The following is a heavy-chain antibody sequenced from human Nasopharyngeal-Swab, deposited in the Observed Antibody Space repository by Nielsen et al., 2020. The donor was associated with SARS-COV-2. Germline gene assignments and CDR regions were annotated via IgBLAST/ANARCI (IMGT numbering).Heavy chain of an antibody. Sequence: GGSLSLSCAASGFTVSNHYMTWVRQAPGKGLEWVPLIYSGGSTYYADSVKGRFTISRDNAKNTLYLQMNSLRAEDTVVYYCAREVSTGWYRGAAFDIWGQGTMVTVSS. CDR2: IYSGGST. CDR3: AREVSTGWYRGAAFDI. CDR1: GFTVSNHY. J-gene: IGHJ3*02. D-gene: IGHD6-19*01. V-gene: IGHV3-53*01.